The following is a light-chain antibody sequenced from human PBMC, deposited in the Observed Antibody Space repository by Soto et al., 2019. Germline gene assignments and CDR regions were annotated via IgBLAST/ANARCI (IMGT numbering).Light chain of an antibody. CDR3: QQYYSTPRT. CDR2: WAS. Sequence: DIVMTQSPDSLAVSLGERATINCKSSQSVLYSSNNKNYLAWYQQKPGQPPKLLIYWASTRESGVPDRFSGSGSGTDFTLTISSLQAEDVAFYYCQQYYSTPRTLGQGTKLEIK. J-gene: IGKJ2*02. CDR1: QSVLYSSNNKNY. V-gene: IGKV4-1*01.